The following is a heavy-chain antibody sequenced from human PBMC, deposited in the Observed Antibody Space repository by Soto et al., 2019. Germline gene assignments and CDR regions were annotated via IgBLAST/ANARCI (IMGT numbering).Heavy chain of an antibody. CDR1: GYSFTSYW. J-gene: IGHJ6*02. CDR2: IYPGDSDT. D-gene: IGHD5-18*01. V-gene: IGHV5-51*01. CDR3: ARTESGYSYGFVDV. Sequence: GGSLNISCKGSGYSFTSYWIGWVRRMPGKGLEWMGNIYPGDSDTRCRPPFQGHPTNAADKSNSTAYLQCSSLKASNTAMYYCARTESGYSYGFVDVWGQGTTVTGSS.